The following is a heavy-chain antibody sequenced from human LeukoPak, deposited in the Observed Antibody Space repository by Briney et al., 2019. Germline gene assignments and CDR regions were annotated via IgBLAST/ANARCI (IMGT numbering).Heavy chain of an antibody. V-gene: IGHV3-30*04. CDR1: GFTFSSYA. CDR3: VRDRFKVSAADTRFAP. CDR2: ISFDGSYK. Sequence: PGRSLRLSCAASGFTFSSYAMHWVRQAPGKGLEWVAIISFDGSYKNYADSVKGRFTISRDNAKYSLYLHMNNLRGEDTAVYHCVRDRFKVSAADTRFAPWGQGTLVTVSS. D-gene: IGHD6-25*01. J-gene: IGHJ5*02.